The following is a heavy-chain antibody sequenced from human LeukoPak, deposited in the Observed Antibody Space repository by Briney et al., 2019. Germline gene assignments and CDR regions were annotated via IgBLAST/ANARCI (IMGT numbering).Heavy chain of an antibody. CDR1: GFTFSSYA. D-gene: IGHD3-10*01. V-gene: IGHV3-64D*09. J-gene: IGHJ5*02. CDR2: ISSGGGST. Sequence: GGSLRLSCSASGFTFSSYAMHWVRQAPGKGLEYVSAISSGGGSTYYAGSVKGRFTISRDSSKNTLYLQMSSLRAEDTAVYYCVKSSGWFDPWGQGTLVTVSS. CDR3: VKSSGWFDP.